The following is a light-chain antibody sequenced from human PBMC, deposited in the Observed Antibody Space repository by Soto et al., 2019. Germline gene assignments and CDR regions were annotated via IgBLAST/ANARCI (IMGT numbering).Light chain of an antibody. CDR2: GNS. CDR3: QSYDSSLSGFHVV. V-gene: IGLV1-40*01. J-gene: IGLJ2*01. CDR1: SSNIGAGYD. Sequence: QSVLTQPPSVSGAPAQRVTISCTGSSSNIGAGYDVHWYQQLPGTAPKLLIYGNSNRPSGVPDRFSGSKSGTSASLAITGLQAEDEADYYCQSYDSSLSGFHVVFGGGTQLTVL.